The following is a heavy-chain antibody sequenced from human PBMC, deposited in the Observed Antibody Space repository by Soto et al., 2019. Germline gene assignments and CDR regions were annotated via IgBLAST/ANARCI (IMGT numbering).Heavy chain of an antibody. CDR1: GFTFSSYG. CDR3: ANLFHDSSGYYSNYFDY. Sequence: VGSHRLSCAASGFTFSSYGMHWVRQAPGKGLEWVAVISYDGSNKYYADSVKGRFTISRDNSKNTLYLQMNSLRAEDTAVYYCANLFHDSSGYYSNYFDYWGQGTLVTVSS. D-gene: IGHD3-22*01. CDR2: ISYDGSNK. J-gene: IGHJ4*02. V-gene: IGHV3-30*18.